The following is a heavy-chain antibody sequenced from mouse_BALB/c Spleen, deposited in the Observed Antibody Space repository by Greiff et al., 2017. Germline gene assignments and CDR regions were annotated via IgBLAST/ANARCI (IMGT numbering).Heavy chain of an antibody. CDR1: GFTFTDYY. J-gene: IGHJ4*01. CDR2: IRNKANGYTT. D-gene: IGHD2-1*01. V-gene: IGHV7-3*02. Sequence: EVKLEESGGGLVQPGGSLRLSCATSGFTFTDYYMSWVRQPPGKALEWLGFIRNKANGYTTEYSASVKGRFTISRDNSQSILYLQMNTLRAEDSATYYCARDSGNYGFYYAMDYWGQGTSVTVSS. CDR3: ARDSGNYGFYYAMDY.